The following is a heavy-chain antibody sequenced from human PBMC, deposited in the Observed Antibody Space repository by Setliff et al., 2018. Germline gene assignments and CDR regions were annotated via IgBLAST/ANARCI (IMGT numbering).Heavy chain of an antibody. CDR3: ARVKAPALYYYMDV. CDR1: GYTFTGYY. Sequence: GASVKVSCKASGYTFTGYYMHWVRQAPGQGLEWMGRINPNSGGTNYAQKFQGRVTMTRDTSISTAYMELSRPRSDDTAVYYCARVKAPALYYYMDVWGKGTKVTV. J-gene: IGHJ6*03. D-gene: IGHD3-16*02. V-gene: IGHV1-2*06. CDR2: INPNSGGT.